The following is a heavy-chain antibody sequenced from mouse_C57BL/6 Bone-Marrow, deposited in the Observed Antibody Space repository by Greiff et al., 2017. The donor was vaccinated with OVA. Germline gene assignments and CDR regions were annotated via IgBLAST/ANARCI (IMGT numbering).Heavy chain of an antibody. CDR1: GYTFTDYE. V-gene: IGHV1-15*01. D-gene: IGHD4-1*01. CDR2: IDPATGGT. CDR3: TKEELGYYFDY. J-gene: IGHJ2*01. Sequence: QVQLQQSGAELVRPGASVTLSCKASGYTFTDYEMHWVKQTPVHGLEWIGAIDPATGGTAYNQKFKGKAILTADKSSSTAYMELRSLTSEDAAVYYCTKEELGYYFDYWGQGTTLTVSS.